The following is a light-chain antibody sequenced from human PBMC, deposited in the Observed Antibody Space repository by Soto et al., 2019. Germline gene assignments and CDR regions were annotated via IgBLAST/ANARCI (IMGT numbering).Light chain of an antibody. CDR2: SES. CDR3: QQLNNYPLT. J-gene: IGKJ4*01. Sequence: IQLTHSPSFLSSSVGYRVTVTCRASQGISSYLEWYQQKPGKATNLLIYSESTLQSGVPSRLSGSEPGKEFTITISSLQPEDFATYYCQQLNNYPLTFGGGTKVAIK. CDR1: QGISSY. V-gene: IGKV1-9*01.